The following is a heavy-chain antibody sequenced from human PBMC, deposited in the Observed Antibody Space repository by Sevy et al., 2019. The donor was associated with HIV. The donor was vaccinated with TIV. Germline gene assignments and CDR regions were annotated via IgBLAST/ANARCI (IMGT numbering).Heavy chain of an antibody. CDR3: ARDRGAFDI. CDR2: IYYSGST. Sequence: SETLSLTCTVSGGSISSYYWSWIRQPPGKGLEWIGYIYYSGSTNYNPSLKSRVTISVDTSKNQFSLKLSSVTAADTAMYYCARDRGAFDIWGQGTMVTVSS. CDR1: GGSISSYY. D-gene: IGHD3-10*01. J-gene: IGHJ3*02. V-gene: IGHV4-59*01.